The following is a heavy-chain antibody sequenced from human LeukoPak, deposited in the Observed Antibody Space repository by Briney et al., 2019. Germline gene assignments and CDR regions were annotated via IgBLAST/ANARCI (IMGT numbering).Heavy chain of an antibody. CDR1: GFTFSSYW. CDR2: MKQDGSEK. D-gene: IGHD3-22*01. J-gene: IGHJ4*02. CDR3: ARTRITMIVGLASRFDY. V-gene: IGHV3-7*01. Sequence: GGSLRLSRAASGFTFSSYWMSWVRQAPGKGLEWVANMKQDGSEKYYVDSVKGRFTISRDNAKNSLFLQMNSLRAEDTAVYYCARTRITMIVGLASRFDYWGRGTLVTVSS.